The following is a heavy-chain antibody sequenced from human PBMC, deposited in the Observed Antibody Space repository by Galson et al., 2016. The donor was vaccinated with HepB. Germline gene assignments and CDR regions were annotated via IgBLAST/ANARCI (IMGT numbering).Heavy chain of an antibody. CDR2: TYYRSKWYY. D-gene: IGHD2-21*01. J-gene: IGHJ4*02. CDR3: ARDRASWDGQHTGSFDY. CDR1: GDSVSSIDAA. V-gene: IGHV6-1*01. Sequence: CAISGDSVSSIDAAWNWIRQSPSRGLEWLGRTYYRSKWYYDYAVSVKRRMTINPDTSKNQLSLQLNSVTPEDTAVYYCARDRASWDGQHTGSFDYWGQGTLVTVSS.